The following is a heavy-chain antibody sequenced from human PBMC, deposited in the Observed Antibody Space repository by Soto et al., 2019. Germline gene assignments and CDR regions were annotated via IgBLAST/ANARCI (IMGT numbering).Heavy chain of an antibody. J-gene: IGHJ4*02. V-gene: IGHV3-23*01. CDR2: ISGSGGST. Sequence: GGSLRLSCAASGFTFSSYAMSWVRQAPGKGLEWVSAISGSGGSTYYADSVKGRFTISGDNSKNTLYLQMNSLRAEDTAVYYCASGYSYGGIDYWGQGTLVTVSS. CDR1: GFTFSSYA. CDR3: ASGYSYGGIDY. D-gene: IGHD5-18*01.